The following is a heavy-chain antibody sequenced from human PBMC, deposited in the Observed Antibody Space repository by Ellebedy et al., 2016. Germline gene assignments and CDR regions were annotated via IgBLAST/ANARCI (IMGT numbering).Heavy chain of an antibody. V-gene: IGHV1-2*02. J-gene: IGHJ4*02. Sequence: ASVKVSCXTSGYTFTDYYMHWVRQAPGQPLEYMGWIYPKNGDTKYAQKFQDRVTITRDTSITTAYMELSGLSSDDTAVYYCARLLYSGYAAEYWGQGTLVTVSS. CDR2: IYPKNGDT. CDR1: GYTFTDYY. D-gene: IGHD5-12*01. CDR3: ARLLYSGYAAEY.